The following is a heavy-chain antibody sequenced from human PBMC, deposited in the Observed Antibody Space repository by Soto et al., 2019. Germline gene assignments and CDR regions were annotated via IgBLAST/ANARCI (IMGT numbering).Heavy chain of an antibody. J-gene: IGHJ4*02. Sequence: VGSLRLSCAASGFTFSSYGMHWVRQAPGKGLEWVAVISYDGSNKYYADSVKGRFTISRDNSKSTLYLQMNSLRAEDTAVYYCAKDPGRKARNRGYSYGYNRPKPGIFGYWGQGTLVTVSS. D-gene: IGHD5-18*01. CDR2: ISYDGSNK. CDR1: GFTFSSYG. V-gene: IGHV3-30*18. CDR3: AKDPGRKARNRGYSYGYNRPKPGIFGY.